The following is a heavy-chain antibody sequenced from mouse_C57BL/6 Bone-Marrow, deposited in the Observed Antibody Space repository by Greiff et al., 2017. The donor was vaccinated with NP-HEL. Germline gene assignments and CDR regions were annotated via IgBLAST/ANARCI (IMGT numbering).Heavy chain of an antibody. Sequence: DVMLVESGGGLVKPGGSLKLSCAASGFTFSDYGMHWVRQAPEKGLEWVAYISSGSSTIYYADTVKGRFTISRDNAKNTLFLQMTSLRSEDTAMYYCARRYYGSDYFDYWGQGTTLTVSS. CDR1: GFTFSDYG. V-gene: IGHV5-17*01. CDR2: ISSGSSTI. CDR3: ARRYYGSDYFDY. D-gene: IGHD1-1*01. J-gene: IGHJ2*01.